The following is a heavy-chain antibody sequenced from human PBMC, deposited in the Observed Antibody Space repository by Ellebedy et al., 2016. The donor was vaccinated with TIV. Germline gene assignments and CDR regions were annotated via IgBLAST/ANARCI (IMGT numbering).Heavy chain of an antibody. CDR3: ARGSGDYGFDY. Sequence: GESLKISCAASGFTFSSYWMSWVRQAPGKGLEWVANIKQDGSEKYYVDSVKGRFTISRDNAKNSLYLQMNSLRAEDTAVYYCARGSGDYGFDYWGQGTLVTVSS. D-gene: IGHD4-17*01. CDR1: GFTFSSYW. V-gene: IGHV3-7*03. CDR2: IKQDGSEK. J-gene: IGHJ4*02.